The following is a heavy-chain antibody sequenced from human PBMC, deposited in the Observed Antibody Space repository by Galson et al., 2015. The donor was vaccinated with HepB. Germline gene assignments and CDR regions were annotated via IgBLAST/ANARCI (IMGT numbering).Heavy chain of an antibody. J-gene: IGHJ4*02. CDR2: ISIYNGYT. V-gene: IGHV1-18*01. CDR3: ARVVRGGASYFDY. Sequence: QSGAEVKKPGASVKVSCKASGYTFTNYGISWVRQAPGQGLEWMGWISIYNGYTNYEQKFQGRVTMTTNTSTSTAYMELRSLRSDDTAVYYCARVVRGGASYFDYWGQGTLVTVSS. D-gene: IGHD4-23*01. CDR1: GYTFTNYG.